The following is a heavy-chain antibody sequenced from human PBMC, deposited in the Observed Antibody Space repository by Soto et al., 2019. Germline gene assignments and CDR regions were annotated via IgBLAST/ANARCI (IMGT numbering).Heavy chain of an antibody. CDR3: AQDRGSCTGGSCFYSIYY. D-gene: IGHD2-15*01. Sequence: SVKGRFTISRDNSKNTLSLQMNSLRPDDTAVYYCAQDRGSCTGGSCFYSIYYWGQGTLVTVSS. J-gene: IGHJ4*02. V-gene: IGHV3-30*02.